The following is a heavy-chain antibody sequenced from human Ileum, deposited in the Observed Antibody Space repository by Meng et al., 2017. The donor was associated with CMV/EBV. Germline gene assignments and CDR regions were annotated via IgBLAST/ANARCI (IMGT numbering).Heavy chain of an antibody. D-gene: IGHD1-7*01. V-gene: IGHV4-30-4*08. CDR2: IYYSGST. CDR3: ARQEELWGYFDY. CDR1: GGSISSGDYY. J-gene: IGHJ4*02. Sequence: QGQLQEPGPGMVKPSQTLSLTCTVSGGSISSGDYYWNWIRQPPGKGLEWIGYIYYSGSTYFNPSLKSRVTISVDTSKNQFSLKLNSVTAADTAVYYCARQEELWGYFDYWGQGTLVTVSS.